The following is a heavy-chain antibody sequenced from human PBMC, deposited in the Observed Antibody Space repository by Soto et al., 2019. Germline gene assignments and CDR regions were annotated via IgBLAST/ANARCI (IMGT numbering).Heavy chain of an antibody. CDR1: GFTSGTYA. D-gene: IGHD6-13*01. V-gene: IGHV3-23*01. CDR3: AKDYVTVTPHYSSLSAV. J-gene: IGHJ3*01. Sequence: EVHVLESGGRLVQPGGSLTVSCAASGFTSGTYAITWVRQAPGKGLQWVSAISETSRAAYYADSVRGRFIISRDISKSTVHLRMNSLRAEDTAVYYRAKDYVTVTPHYSSLSAVWGQGTGVTFSS. CDR2: ISETSRAA.